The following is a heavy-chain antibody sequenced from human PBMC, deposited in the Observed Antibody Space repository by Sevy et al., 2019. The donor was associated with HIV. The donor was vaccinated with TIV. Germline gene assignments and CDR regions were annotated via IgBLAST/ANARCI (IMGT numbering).Heavy chain of an antibody. D-gene: IGHD3-10*01. Sequence: SETLSLTCTVSGGSISSGDYYWSWIRQPPGKGLEWIGYIYYSGSTYYNPSLKSRVTISVDTSKNQFSLKLSSVTAADTAVYYCARVRGRFGELFDWGQGTLVTVSS. CDR3: ARVRGRFGELFD. V-gene: IGHV4-30-4*01. CDR1: GGSISSGDYY. J-gene: IGHJ4*02. CDR2: IYYSGST.